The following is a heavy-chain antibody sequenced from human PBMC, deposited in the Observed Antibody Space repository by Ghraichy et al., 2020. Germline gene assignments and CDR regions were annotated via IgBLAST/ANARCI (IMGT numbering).Heavy chain of an antibody. CDR3: ARNGEPYYYYGMDV. Sequence: SETLSLTCTVSGGSISRYYWSWIRQPPGKGLEWIGYIYYSGSTNYNPSLKSRVTISVDTSKNQFSLKLSSVTAADTAVYYCARNGEPYYYYGMDVWGQGTTVTVSS. V-gene: IGHV4-59*01. J-gene: IGHJ6*02. CDR1: GGSISRYY. CDR2: IYYSGST. D-gene: IGHD4-17*01.